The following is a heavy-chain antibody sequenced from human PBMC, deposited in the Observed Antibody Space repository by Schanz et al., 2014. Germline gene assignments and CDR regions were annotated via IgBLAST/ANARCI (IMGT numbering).Heavy chain of an antibody. Sequence: VQLVESGGGLVKPGGSLRLSCAASGFTFSDYCMVWIRQAPGKGLEWVASINQDGYDKHYVDSVEGRFTISRDNAKKSLYLQMNTLRAEDTAVYYCARGTPFLCDYWGQGTLVTVSS. CDR1: GFTFSDYC. J-gene: IGHJ4*02. CDR3: ARGTPFLCDY. D-gene: IGHD3-16*01. V-gene: IGHV3-7*01. CDR2: INQDGYDK.